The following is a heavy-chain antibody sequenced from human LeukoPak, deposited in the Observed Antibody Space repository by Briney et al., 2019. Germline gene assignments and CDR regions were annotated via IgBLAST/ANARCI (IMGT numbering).Heavy chain of an antibody. CDR2: ISYDGSNK. V-gene: IGHV3-30*18. CDR1: GFTFSKYW. J-gene: IGHJ4*02. Sequence: GGSLRLSCGASGFTFSKYWMHWVRQAPGKGLEWVAVISYDGSNKYYGDSVKGRFTISRDNSKNTLFLQMNSLRAEDTAVYYCAKGGPNYVSSYYFDYWGQGTLVPVSS. D-gene: IGHD4/OR15-4a*01. CDR3: AKGGPNYVSSYYFDY.